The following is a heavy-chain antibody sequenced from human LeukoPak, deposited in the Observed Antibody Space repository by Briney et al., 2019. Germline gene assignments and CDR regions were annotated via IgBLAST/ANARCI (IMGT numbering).Heavy chain of an antibody. CDR2: IYTSGST. V-gene: IGHV4-4*07. Sequence: SETLSLTCTVSGGSISSYYWSWIRQPAGKGLEWIGRIYTSGSTNYNPSLKSRVTMSVDTSKNQFSLKLSSVTAADTAVHYCGGSGSYSYMDVWGKGTTVTVSS. CDR3: GGSGSYSYMDV. D-gene: IGHD1-26*01. J-gene: IGHJ6*03. CDR1: GGSISSYY.